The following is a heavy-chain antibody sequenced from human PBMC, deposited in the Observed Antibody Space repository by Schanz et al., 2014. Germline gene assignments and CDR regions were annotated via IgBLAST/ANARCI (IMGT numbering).Heavy chain of an antibody. V-gene: IGHV3-7*01. D-gene: IGHD3-16*01. CDR1: GFAFDTYW. J-gene: IGHJ5*02. CDR2: IKHDGSEK. Sequence: EVQLVESGGGLVQPGGSLRLSCAASGFAFDTYWMSWVRQAPGKGLEWVANIKHDGSEKYYVDSVKGRFTISRDNAKNTLYLQMSRLRVEDTAVYYCVRWGASWGQGTLVTVSS. CDR3: VRWGAS.